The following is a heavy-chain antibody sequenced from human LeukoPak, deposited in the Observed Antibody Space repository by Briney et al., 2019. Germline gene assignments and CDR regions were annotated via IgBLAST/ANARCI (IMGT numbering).Heavy chain of an antibody. V-gene: IGHV4-4*07. Sequence: SETLSLTCSVPVGSISSYYWSWIPQTAGKVLERIGRIYASGNTNYNPSIKSRVTMSKDTSENQFALKLTSVTAADTAVYYCARGDNRLRWNGAFDFWGRGTLVTVSS. CDR2: IYASGNT. J-gene: IGHJ4*02. CDR3: ARGDNRLRWNGAFDF. D-gene: IGHD4-23*01. CDR1: VGSISSYY.